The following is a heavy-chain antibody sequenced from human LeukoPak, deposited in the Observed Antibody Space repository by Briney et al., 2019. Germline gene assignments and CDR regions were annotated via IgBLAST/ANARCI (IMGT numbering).Heavy chain of an antibody. D-gene: IGHD4-23*01. CDR1: GFTFSSYA. CDR2: ISGSGGST. Sequence: GGSLRLSCAASGFTFSSYAMSWVRQAPGKGLEWVSAISGSGGSTYYADSVKGRFTISRDNSKNTLYLQMNSLRAEDTAVYYCARATEDYGGNSVGALVWGQGTLVTVSS. J-gene: IGHJ4*02. V-gene: IGHV3-23*01. CDR3: ARATEDYGGNSVGALV.